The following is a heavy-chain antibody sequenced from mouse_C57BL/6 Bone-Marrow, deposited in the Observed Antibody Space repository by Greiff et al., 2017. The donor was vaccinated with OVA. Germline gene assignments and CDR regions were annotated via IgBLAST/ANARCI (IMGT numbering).Heavy chain of an antibody. V-gene: IGHV5-6*01. CDR1: GFTFSSYG. Sequence: EVKLMESGGDLVKPGGSLKLSCAASGFTFSSYGMSWVRQTPDKRLEWVATISSGGSYTYYPDSVKGRFTISRDNAKNTLYLQMSSLKSEDTAMYYCATHHSSGYAMDYWGQGTSVTVSS. CDR3: ATHHSSGYAMDY. CDR2: ISSGGSYT. J-gene: IGHJ4*01. D-gene: IGHD3-2*02.